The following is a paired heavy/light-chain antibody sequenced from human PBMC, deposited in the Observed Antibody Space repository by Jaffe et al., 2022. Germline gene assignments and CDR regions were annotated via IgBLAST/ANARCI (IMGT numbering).Heavy chain of an antibody. Sequence: EVQLVESGGGLVQPGRSLRLSCTASGFTFGDYAMSWVRQAPGKGLEWVGFIRSKAYGGTTEYAASVKGRFTISRDDSKSIAYLQMNSLKTEDTAVYYCTRAQLLPFDYYDSSGYYYRSSEDFDYWGQGTLVTVSS. CDR3: TRAQLLPFDYYDSSGYYYRSSEDFDY. J-gene: IGHJ4*02. CDR2: IRSKAYGGTT. V-gene: IGHV3-49*04. CDR1: GFTFGDYA. D-gene: IGHD3-22*01.
Light chain of an antibody. Sequence: QAVVTQEPSLTVSPGGTVTLTCGSSTGAVTSGHYPYWFQQKPGQAPRTLIYDTSNKHSWTPARFSGSLLGGKAALTLSGAQPEDEAEYYCLLSYSGARIWVFGGGTKLTVL. CDR3: LLSYSGARIWV. CDR1: TGAVTSGHY. CDR2: DTS. V-gene: IGLV7-46*01. J-gene: IGLJ3*02.